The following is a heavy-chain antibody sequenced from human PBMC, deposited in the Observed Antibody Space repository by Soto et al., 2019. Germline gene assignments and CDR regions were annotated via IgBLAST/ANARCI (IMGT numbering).Heavy chain of an antibody. D-gene: IGHD3-3*01. V-gene: IGHV4-31*02. CDR3: ARDRGTIFGVVDFDI. CDR1: GGSISSGGYY. CDR2: IYYSGST. J-gene: IGHJ3*02. Sequence: SETLSLTCTVSGGSISSGGYYWSWIRQHPGKGLEWIGYIYYSGSTYYNPSLKSRVTISVDTSRNQFSLKLSSVTAADTAVYYCARDRGTIFGVVDFDIWGQGTMVTVSS.